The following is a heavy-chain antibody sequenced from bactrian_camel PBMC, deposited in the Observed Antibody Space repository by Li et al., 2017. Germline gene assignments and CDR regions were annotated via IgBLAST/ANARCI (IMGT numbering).Heavy chain of an antibody. CDR2: IHSGDEST. V-gene: IGHV3S40*01. Sequence: VQLVESGGDSVEAGGSLRLSCVVSGYFSKRCMAWFRQAPGKERQGVAAIHSGDESTYYDDSVKGRLTITPDNDKNTVYLQMHSRQPEDNGVYYCAAGFLLGGGSLSPSRYDNWGQGTQVTVS. D-gene: IGHD1*01. CDR3: AAGFLLGGGSLSPSRYDN. J-gene: IGHJ4*01. CDR1: GYFSKRC.